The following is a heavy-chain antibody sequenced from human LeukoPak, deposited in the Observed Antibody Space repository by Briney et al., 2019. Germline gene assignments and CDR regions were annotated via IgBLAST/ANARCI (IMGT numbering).Heavy chain of an antibody. J-gene: IGHJ4*02. D-gene: IGHD5/OR15-5a*01. V-gene: IGHV3-23*01. CDR3: AKDSHLVSTTSQFDC. Sequence: GGSLRLSCAASGFTFSSYAMSWVRRAPGKGLEGVSVVSGSGGGTYYADSVKGRFTISRDNSKNTLYLQMNSLRAEDTAVYYCAKDSHLVSTTSQFDCWGQGTLVTVSS. CDR1: GFTFSSYA. CDR2: VSGSGGGT.